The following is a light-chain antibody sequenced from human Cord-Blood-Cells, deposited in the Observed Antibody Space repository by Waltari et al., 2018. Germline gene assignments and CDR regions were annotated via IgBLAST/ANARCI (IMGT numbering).Light chain of an antibody. CDR3: SSYTSSSTLGV. V-gene: IGLV2-14*01. CDR1: SSDAGGYNY. Sequence: QSALTQPASVSGSPGQSITISCTGTSSDAGGYNYVSWYQQHPGKAPTLMIYDVSNRPSGVSNRFSGSKSGNTASLTISGLQAEDEADYYCSSYTSSSTLGVFGGGTKLTVL. CDR2: DVS. J-gene: IGLJ2*01.